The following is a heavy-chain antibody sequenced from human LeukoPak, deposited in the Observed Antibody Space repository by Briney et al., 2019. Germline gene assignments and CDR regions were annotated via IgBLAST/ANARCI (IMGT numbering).Heavy chain of an antibody. Sequence: GGSLRLSCAASGFSFSSYSMNWVRQAPGKGLEWVSYISSSSSTIYYADSVKGEFTISRTNAKNCLYLQMNSLRAEDTAVYYCARDLRTGGYCSSTSCYRPLFDYWGQGTLVTVSS. CDR1: GFSFSSYS. J-gene: IGHJ4*02. CDR2: ISSSSSTI. D-gene: IGHD2-2*01. CDR3: ARDLRTGGYCSSTSCYRPLFDY. V-gene: IGHV3-48*01.